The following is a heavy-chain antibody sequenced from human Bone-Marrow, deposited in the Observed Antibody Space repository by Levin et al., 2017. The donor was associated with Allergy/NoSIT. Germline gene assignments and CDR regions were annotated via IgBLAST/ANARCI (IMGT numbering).Heavy chain of an antibody. CDR2: INSRSSTT. V-gene: IGHV3-48*02. J-gene: IGHJ4*02. Sequence: QTGGSLRLSCAASGFTFSKYNMHWVRQAPGKGLEWISFINSRSSTTYDADSVKGRFTVSRDNGKNSLYLHMTSLREDDTAVYYCARDFSIGHAHGTLQYWGRGTLVTVSS. CDR1: GFTFSKYN. D-gene: IGHD3-3*01. CDR3: ARDFSIGHAHGTLQY.